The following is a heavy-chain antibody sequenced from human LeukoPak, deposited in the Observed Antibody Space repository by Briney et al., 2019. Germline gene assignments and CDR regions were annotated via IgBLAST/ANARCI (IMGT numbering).Heavy chain of an antibody. Sequence: GGSLRLSCAASGFTFSSYSVNWVRQAPGKGLEWVSYISSSSSTIYYADSVKGRFTISRDNAKNSLYLQMNSLRAEDTAVYYCARALGYSYGLFDYWGQGTLVTVSS. CDR1: GFTFSSYS. V-gene: IGHV3-48*04. J-gene: IGHJ4*02. D-gene: IGHD5-18*01. CDR3: ARALGYSYGLFDY. CDR2: ISSSSSTI.